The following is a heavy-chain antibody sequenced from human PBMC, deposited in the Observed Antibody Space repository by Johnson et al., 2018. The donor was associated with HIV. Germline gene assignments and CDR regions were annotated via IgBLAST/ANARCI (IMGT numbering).Heavy chain of an antibody. V-gene: IGHV3-72*01. CDR1: GFTFSDHY. D-gene: IGHD3-22*01. CDR3: ARGRYYYDSSGSDAFNI. Sequence: VQLVESGGGLVQPGGSLRLSCEASGFTFSDHYMDWVRQAPGKGLEWVGRSRNKANTYTTEYAVSVKGRFTISRDDSKNSLYLQMNSLRAEDTALYYFARGRYYYDSSGSDAFNIWGQGTMVTVSS. J-gene: IGHJ3*02. CDR2: SRNKANTYTT.